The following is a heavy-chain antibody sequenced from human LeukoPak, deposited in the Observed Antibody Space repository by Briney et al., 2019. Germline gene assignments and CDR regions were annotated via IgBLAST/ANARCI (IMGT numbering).Heavy chain of an antibody. CDR2: ISHGGST. CDR3: ARVDGYSYVSGNFYNYWFDP. V-gene: IGHV4-34*01. J-gene: IGHJ5*02. Sequence: SETLSLTCAVYGGSFSGYYWSWIRQPPGKGLEWIGKISHGGSTNYNASLESRVTISLDSFKNQFSLKLTSVTAADTAVYYCARVDGYSYVSGNFYNYWFDPWGQGTLVTVSS. D-gene: IGHD3-10*01. CDR1: GGSFSGYY.